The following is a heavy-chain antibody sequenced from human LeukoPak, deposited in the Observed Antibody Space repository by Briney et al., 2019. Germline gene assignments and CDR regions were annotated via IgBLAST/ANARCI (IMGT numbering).Heavy chain of an antibody. CDR1: GYTFTGYY. CDR2: INPNSGGT. Sequence: ASVKVSCKASGYTFTGYYMHWVRQAPGQGLEWMGWINPNSGGTNYAQKFQGRVTMTRDTSISTAYTELSRLRSDDTAVYYCARPTAEYCSGGSCTNYYFDYWGQGTLVTVSS. CDR3: ARPTAEYCSGGSCTNYYFDY. J-gene: IGHJ4*02. D-gene: IGHD2-15*01. V-gene: IGHV1-2*02.